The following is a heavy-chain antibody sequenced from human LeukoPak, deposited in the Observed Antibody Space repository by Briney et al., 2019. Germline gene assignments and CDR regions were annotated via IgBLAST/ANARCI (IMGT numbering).Heavy chain of an antibody. D-gene: IGHD5-18*01. Sequence: SETLSLTCAVYGGSFSGYYRSWIRQPPGKGLEWIGEINHSGSTNYNPSLKSRVTISVDTSKNQFSLKLSSVTAADTAVYYCARGRSGYSYGPRFDYWGRGTLVTVSS. CDR2: INHSGST. CDR1: GGSFSGYY. J-gene: IGHJ4*02. CDR3: ARGRSGYSYGPRFDY. V-gene: IGHV4-34*01.